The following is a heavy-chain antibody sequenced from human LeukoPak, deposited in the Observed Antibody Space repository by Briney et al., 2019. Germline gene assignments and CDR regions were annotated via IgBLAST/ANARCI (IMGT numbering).Heavy chain of an antibody. CDR1: GGSISSDY. CDR2: MYYSGST. V-gene: IGHV4-59*08. Sequence: PSETLSLTCTVSGGSISSDYWSWIRQPPGKGLEWIGYMYYSGSTQYNPSLKSRVTISVDTSKNQFSLKLSSVTAADTAVYYCVRLENDLGSFEIWGQGTMVTVSS. CDR3: VRLENDLGSFEI. J-gene: IGHJ3*02.